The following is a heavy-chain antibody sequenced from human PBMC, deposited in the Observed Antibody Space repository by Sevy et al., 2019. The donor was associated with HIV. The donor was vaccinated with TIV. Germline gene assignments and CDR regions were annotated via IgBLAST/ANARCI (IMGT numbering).Heavy chain of an antibody. CDR2: IRGDDENK. Sequence: GGSLRLSCSGSGFIFSDYYMSWVRQAPGKGLEWLSHIRGDDENKYYADSVQGRFTISRDDASNSVHLQMNSLRDEDTAVYYCARGGNPGQAASDIWGQGTVVTVSS. V-gene: IGHV3-11*04. CDR3: ARGGNPGQAASDI. J-gene: IGHJ3*02. CDR1: GFIFSDYY.